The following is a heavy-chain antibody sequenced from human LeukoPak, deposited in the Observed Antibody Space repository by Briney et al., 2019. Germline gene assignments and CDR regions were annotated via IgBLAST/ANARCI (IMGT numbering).Heavy chain of an antibody. CDR2: ISSGGSAI. Sequence: SGGSLRLSREASGFTFTTYSMTWVRQAPGKGLEWVSIISSGGSAIFSADALKGRFTISRDDAKNTLYLQMNSLRAEDTAVYYCAKDRSSGYVRVLDYWGQGTLVTVSS. CDR3: AKDRSSGYVRVLDY. J-gene: IGHJ4*02. V-gene: IGHV3-21*04. D-gene: IGHD3-10*02. CDR1: GFTFTTYS.